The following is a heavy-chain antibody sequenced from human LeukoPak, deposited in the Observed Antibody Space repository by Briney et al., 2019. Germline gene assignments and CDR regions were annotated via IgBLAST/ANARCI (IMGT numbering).Heavy chain of an antibody. D-gene: IGHD3-10*01. V-gene: IGHV4-59*01. CDR1: GGSISSSY. CDR2: IYYSGNT. Sequence: SETLSLTCTVSGGSISSSYWGWIRQPPGKGLEWIGYIYYSGNTNYNPSLKSRVTISVDTSKNQFSLKLTSVTAADTAVYYCARASRGHDYWGQGTLVTVSS. J-gene: IGHJ4*02. CDR3: ARASRGHDY.